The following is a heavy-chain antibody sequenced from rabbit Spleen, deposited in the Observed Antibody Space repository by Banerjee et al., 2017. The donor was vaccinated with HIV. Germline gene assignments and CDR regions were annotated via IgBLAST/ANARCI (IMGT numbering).Heavy chain of an antibody. V-gene: IGHV1S40*01. Sequence: QSLEESGGDLVKPGASLTLICTASGFSFSSGYDMSWVRQAPGKGLEWIGYIDPVFHSTVYASWVNGRFTISSHNAQNTLELQLNSLTAADTATYFCARDNGSGDYIDVYFDLWGQGTLVTVS. D-gene: IGHD1-1*01. CDR3: ARDNGSGDYIDVYFDL. CDR1: GFSFSSGYD. CDR2: IDPVFHST. J-gene: IGHJ4*01.